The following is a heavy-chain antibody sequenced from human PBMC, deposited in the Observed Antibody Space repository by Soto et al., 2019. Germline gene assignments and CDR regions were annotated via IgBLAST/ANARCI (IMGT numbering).Heavy chain of an antibody. J-gene: IGHJ5*02. CDR1: GGSISSGDYS. D-gene: IGHD3-10*01. CDR3: ARAGAGFGNDNWFDP. CDR2: IYRSGST. Sequence: HLQLQESGSGLVKPSQTLSLTCAVSGGSISSGDYSWSWIRQPPGKGLEWIGYIYRSGSTYSNPSLKRRVIISVDTSKNQFALNLNSVTAADTAVYYCARAGAGFGNDNWFDPWGQGILVTVSS. V-gene: IGHV4-30-2*01.